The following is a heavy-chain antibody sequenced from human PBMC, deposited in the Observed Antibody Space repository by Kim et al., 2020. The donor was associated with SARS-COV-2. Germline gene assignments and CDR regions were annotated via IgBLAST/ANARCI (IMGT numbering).Heavy chain of an antibody. Sequence: GGSLRLSCAASGFTFSSYAMHWVRQAPGKGLEWVAVISYDGSNKYYADSVKGRFTISRDNSKNTLYLQMNSLRAEDTAVYYCARGSAAGIWSSSVSWDYFDYWGQGTLVTVSS. CDR2: ISYDGSNK. V-gene: IGHV3-30*04. D-gene: IGHD6-13*01. J-gene: IGHJ4*02. CDR3: ARGSAAGIWSSSVSWDYFDY. CDR1: GFTFSSYA.